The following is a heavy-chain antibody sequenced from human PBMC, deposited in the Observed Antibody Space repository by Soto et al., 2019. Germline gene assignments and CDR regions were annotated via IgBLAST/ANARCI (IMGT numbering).Heavy chain of an antibody. D-gene: IGHD3-10*01. CDR2: IETDGTTQ. CDR3: GRQAALWEKVDF. CDR1: GFTFAKYW. J-gene: IGHJ1*01. Sequence: PGGSLRLSCVVSGFTFAKYWMHWVRQAPGKGLVWVARIETDGTTQTYADSVEGRFTISRDNAKNTLYLHMNSLRAEDTAVYYCGRQAALWEKVDFRGHGTPVTVSS. V-gene: IGHV3-74*01.